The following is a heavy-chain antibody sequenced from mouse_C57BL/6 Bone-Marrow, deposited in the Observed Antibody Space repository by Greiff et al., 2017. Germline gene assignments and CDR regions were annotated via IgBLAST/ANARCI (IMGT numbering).Heavy chain of an antibody. CDR3: ATGGNYAWFAY. D-gene: IGHD2-1*01. CDR2: INPSSGYT. Sequence: QVQLKQSGAELAKPGASVKLSCKASGSTFTSYWMHWVKQRPGQGLEWIGYINPSSGYTKYNQKFKDTATLTADKSSSTAYMQLSSLTYEDSAVYYCATGGNYAWFAYWGQGTLVTVSA. CDR1: GSTFTSYW. V-gene: IGHV1-7*01. J-gene: IGHJ3*01.